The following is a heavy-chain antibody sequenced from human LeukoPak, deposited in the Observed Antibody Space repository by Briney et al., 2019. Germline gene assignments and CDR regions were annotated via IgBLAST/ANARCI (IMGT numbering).Heavy chain of an antibody. CDR3: ARLGGRPRWLQLRSWFDP. CDR1: GGSISSYY. D-gene: IGHD5-24*01. V-gene: IGHV4-59*01. CDR2: IYYSGSP. J-gene: IGHJ5*02. Sequence: SETLSLTCTVSGGSISSYYWSWIRQPPGKGLEWIGYIYYSGSPNYNPSLKSRVTVSVDTSKNQFSLKLSSVTAADTAVYYCARLGGRPRWLQLRSWFDPWGQGTLVTVSS.